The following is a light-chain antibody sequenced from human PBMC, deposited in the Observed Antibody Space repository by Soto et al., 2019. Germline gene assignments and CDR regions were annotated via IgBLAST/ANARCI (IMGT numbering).Light chain of an antibody. CDR1: SGDIGSYNR. J-gene: IGLJ2*01. CDR2: EDT. CDR3: SSDSPTGVRL. Sequence: QSVLTQPASVSGSPGQSITISCTGTSGDIGSYNRVSWYQQHPGKAPKLLIDEDTKRPSAVSERFSGSRSGNTASLTISGLQADDEADYYCSSDSPTGVRLFGGGTKLTVL. V-gene: IGLV2-23*01.